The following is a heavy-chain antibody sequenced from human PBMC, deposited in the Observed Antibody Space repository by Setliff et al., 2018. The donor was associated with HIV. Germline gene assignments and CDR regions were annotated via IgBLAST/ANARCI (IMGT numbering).Heavy chain of an antibody. CDR2: IYSDGST. D-gene: IGHD6-25*01. J-gene: IGHJ4*02. CDR3: ARSRPYNSALDY. CDR1: GFTVSSNY. Sequence: GGSLRLSCAASGFTVSSNYMSWVRQAPGKGLEWVSVIYSDGSTYHRDSVKGRFTLSRDNSKNTVYLQVGSLRPDDTAMYYCARSRPYNSALDYWGQGTLVTVSS. V-gene: IGHV3-66*02.